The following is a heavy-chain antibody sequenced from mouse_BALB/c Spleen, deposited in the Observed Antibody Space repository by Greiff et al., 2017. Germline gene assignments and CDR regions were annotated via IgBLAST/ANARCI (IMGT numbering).Heavy chain of an antibody. CDR3: AREDGKSAMDY. CDR1: GFTFSSFG. CDR2: ISSGSSTI. J-gene: IGHJ4*01. Sequence: EVQGVESGGGLVQPGGSRKLSCAASGFTFSSFGMHWVRQAPEKGLEWVAYISSGSSTIYYADTVKGRFTISRDNPKNTLFLQMTSLRSEDTAMYYCAREDGKSAMDYWGQGTSVTVSS. V-gene: IGHV5-17*02. D-gene: IGHD2-1*01.